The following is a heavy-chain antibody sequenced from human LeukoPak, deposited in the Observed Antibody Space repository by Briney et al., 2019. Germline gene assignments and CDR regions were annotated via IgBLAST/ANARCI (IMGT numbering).Heavy chain of an antibody. J-gene: IGHJ4*02. Sequence: GGSLRLSCTVSGFTVSSNSMSWVRQAPGKGLEWVSGINWNGGSTGYADSVKGRFTISRDNAKNSLYLQMNSLRAEDTALYYCARVRIGYCSGGSCYSPTDYWGQGTLVTVSS. CDR3: ARVRIGYCSGGSCYSPTDY. D-gene: IGHD2-15*01. CDR1: GFTVSSNS. V-gene: IGHV3-20*04. CDR2: INWNGGST.